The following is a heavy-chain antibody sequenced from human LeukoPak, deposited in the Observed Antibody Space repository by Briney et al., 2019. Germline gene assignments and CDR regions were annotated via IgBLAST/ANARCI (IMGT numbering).Heavy chain of an antibody. CDR3: ARLYVWGSYRFDY. CDR1: GGSFSGYY. Sequence: SETLSLTCAVYGGSFSGYYRSWIRQPPGKGLEWIGEINHSGSTDYNPSLRSRVIILVDTSKNQFSLKLSSVTAADTAVYYCARLYVWGSYRFDYWGQGSLATVSS. D-gene: IGHD3-16*02. CDR2: INHSGST. J-gene: IGHJ4*02. V-gene: IGHV4-34*01.